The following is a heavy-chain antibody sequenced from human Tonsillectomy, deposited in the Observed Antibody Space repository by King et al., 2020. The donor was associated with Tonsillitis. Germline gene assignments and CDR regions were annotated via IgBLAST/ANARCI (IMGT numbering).Heavy chain of an antibody. CDR2: ISGSGGST. V-gene: IGHV3-23*04. Sequence: VQLVESGGGLVQPGGSLRLSCAASGFTFSSYAMSWVRQAPGKGLEWVSAISGSGGSTYSADSVKGRFTISRDNYKNTLYRQMNSLTAEDTAVYYCVKDKVATMPRDVLDFWGQGTMVTVSS. D-gene: IGHD5-12*01. CDR3: VKDKVATMPRDVLDF. J-gene: IGHJ3*01. CDR1: GFTFSSYA.